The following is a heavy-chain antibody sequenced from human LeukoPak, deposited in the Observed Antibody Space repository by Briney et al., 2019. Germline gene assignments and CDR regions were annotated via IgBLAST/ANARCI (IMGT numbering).Heavy chain of an antibody. V-gene: IGHV1-18*01. CDR3: ARGGGYQDY. D-gene: IGHD3-22*01. CDR1: GYTFTSYG. CDR2: ISAYTGNT. Sequence: ASVTVSCKPSGYTFTSYGISWVRQAPGQGLEWMGWISAYTGNTNYAQNFQGRATMTTDTSTSTAYMELRSLRSDDTAIYYCARGGGYQDYWGQGTLVTVSS. J-gene: IGHJ4*02.